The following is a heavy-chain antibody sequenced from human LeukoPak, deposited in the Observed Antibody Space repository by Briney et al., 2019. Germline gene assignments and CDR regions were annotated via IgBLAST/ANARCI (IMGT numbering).Heavy chain of an antibody. CDR3: ARRRVVVVAATIPSLKRYWYFDL. D-gene: IGHD2-15*01. CDR2: INHSGST. Sequence: SETLSLTCAVYGGSFSGYYWSWIRQPPGKGLEWIGEINHSGSTNYNPSLKSRVTISVDTSKSQFSLKLNSMTAADTAVYYCARRRVVVVAATIPSLKRYWYFDLWGRGTLVTVSS. J-gene: IGHJ2*01. CDR1: GGSFSGYY. V-gene: IGHV4-34*01.